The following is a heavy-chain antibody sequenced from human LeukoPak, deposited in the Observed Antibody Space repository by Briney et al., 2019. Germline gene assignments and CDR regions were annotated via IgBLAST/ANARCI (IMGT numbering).Heavy chain of an antibody. CDR3: ARLGVGVPTIAVGYYYYYGMDV. V-gene: IGHV4-59*08. D-gene: IGHD1-26*01. J-gene: IGHJ6*02. Sequence: SETLSLTCTVSGGSISSYYWSWLRQPPGKGLEWIGYIYYSGSTNYNPSLKSRVTISVDTSKNQFSLKLSSVTAADTAVYYCARLGVGVPTIAVGYYYYYGMDVWGQGTTVTVSS. CDR1: GGSISSYY. CDR2: IYYSGST.